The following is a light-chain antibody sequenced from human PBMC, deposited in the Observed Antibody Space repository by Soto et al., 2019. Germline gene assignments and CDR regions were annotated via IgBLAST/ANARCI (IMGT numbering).Light chain of an antibody. J-gene: IGLJ2*01. Sequence: QSVLTQPPSLSGAPGQRVAISCTGSSSNIGAGYDVHWYQQLPGTAPKLLIYGNSNRPSGVPDRFSGSKSGTSASLAITGLQAEDEADYCCQSYDSSLSGYVVFGGGTKLTVL. CDR3: QSYDSSLSGYVV. CDR1: SSNIGAGYD. V-gene: IGLV1-40*01. CDR2: GNS.